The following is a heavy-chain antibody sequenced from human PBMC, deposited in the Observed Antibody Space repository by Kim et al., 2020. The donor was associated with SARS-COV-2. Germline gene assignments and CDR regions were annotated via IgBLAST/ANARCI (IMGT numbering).Heavy chain of an antibody. CDR2: ISNGAGNT. CDR3: AKGICGHPSCPGDS. V-gene: IGHV3-23*01. Sequence: GGSLRLSCAASGYTFSSCAMTWVRQAPGKGLEWVSSISNGAGNTYYADSVRGRFTISRDNSKNTLYLQMNSLRAEDMAIYYCAKGICGHPSCPGDSWGQGTLVTVSS. D-gene: IGHD2-2*01. CDR1: GYTFSSCA. J-gene: IGHJ4*02.